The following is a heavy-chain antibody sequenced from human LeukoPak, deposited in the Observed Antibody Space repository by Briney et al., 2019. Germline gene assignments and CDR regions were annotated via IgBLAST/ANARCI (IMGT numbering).Heavy chain of an antibody. D-gene: IGHD3-22*01. CDR1: GFTFSSYE. Sequence: PGGSLRLSCAASGFTFSSYEMNWVRQAPGKGLEWVSYISSGGTTIYYADSVKGRCTISRDNAKNSLYQQMKSLRAEDTAVYYCAREDHYESSGYYRSGDYWGQGTLVTVSS. CDR2: ISSGGTTI. J-gene: IGHJ4*02. V-gene: IGHV3-48*03. CDR3: AREDHYESSGYYRSGDY.